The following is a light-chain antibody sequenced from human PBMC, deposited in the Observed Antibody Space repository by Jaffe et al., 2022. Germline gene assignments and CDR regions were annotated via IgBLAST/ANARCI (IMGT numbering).Light chain of an antibody. CDR2: DVS. CDR1: NSDVGGYNY. Sequence: QSALTQPRSVSGSPGQSVTISCTGTNSDVGGYNYVSWFQQHPGTAPKLLISDVSKRPSGVPDRFSGSKSGNTASLTIAGLQAEDEADYYCCSYAGTGWVFGGGTKLTVL. CDR3: CSYAGTGWV. V-gene: IGLV2-11*01. J-gene: IGLJ3*02.